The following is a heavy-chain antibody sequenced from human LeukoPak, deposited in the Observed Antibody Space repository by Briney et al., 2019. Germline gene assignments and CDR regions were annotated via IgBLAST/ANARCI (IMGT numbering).Heavy chain of an antibody. CDR1: GYTFTSYG. CDR2: ISAYNGNT. J-gene: IGHJ4*02. V-gene: IGHV1-18*01. Sequence: ASVKVSCKASGYTFTSYGISWVRQAPGQGLEWMGWISAYNGNTSYAQKLQGRVTMTTDTSTSTAYMELRSLRSDDTAVYYCARDEGRGYFGLFDYWGQGTLVTVSS. CDR3: ARDEGRGYFGLFDY. D-gene: IGHD3-9*01.